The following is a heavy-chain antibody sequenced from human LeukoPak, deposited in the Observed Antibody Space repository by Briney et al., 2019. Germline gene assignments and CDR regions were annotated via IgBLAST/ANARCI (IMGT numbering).Heavy chain of an antibody. Sequence: PGGSLRLSCAASGFTFSSYWMSWVRQAPGKGLEWVANIKQDGSEKYYVDSVKGRFTISRDNAKNSLYLQMNSLRAEDTAVYYCARDPIHYYDSSGYYYDYWGQGTLVTVSS. V-gene: IGHV3-7*01. D-gene: IGHD3-22*01. CDR1: GFTFSSYW. CDR2: IKQDGSEK. CDR3: ARDPIHYYDSSGYYYDY. J-gene: IGHJ4*02.